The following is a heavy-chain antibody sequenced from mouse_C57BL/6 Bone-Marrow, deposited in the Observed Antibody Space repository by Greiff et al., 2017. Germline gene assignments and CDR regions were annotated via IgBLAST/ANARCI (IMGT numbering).Heavy chain of an antibody. CDR3: ARNWPLYYYGYYAMDY. Sequence: QVQLQQSGPGLVQPSQSLSITCTVSGFSLTSYGVHWVRQSPGKGLEWLGVIWSGGSTDYNAAFISRLSISKDNSKSQVFFKMNSLQADDTAIYYCARNWPLYYYGYYAMDYWGQGTSVTVSS. D-gene: IGHD1-1*01. CDR1: GFSLTSYG. CDR2: IWSGGST. J-gene: IGHJ4*01. V-gene: IGHV2-2*01.